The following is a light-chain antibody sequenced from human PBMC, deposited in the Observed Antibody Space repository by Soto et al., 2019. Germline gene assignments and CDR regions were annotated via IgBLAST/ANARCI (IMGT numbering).Light chain of an antibody. J-gene: IGKJ2*01. CDR2: GAS. CDR3: QSYNDWPFS. CDR1: ESLSTY. Sequence: EIVMTQSPAALSVSPGERVTLSCRASESLSTYLAWYQHKPGQAPRLLIYGASTKATGIPARLSGSGSATDFTLTISSLQSEDFAVYYCQSYNDWPFSFGQGTKVEIK. V-gene: IGKV3-15*01.